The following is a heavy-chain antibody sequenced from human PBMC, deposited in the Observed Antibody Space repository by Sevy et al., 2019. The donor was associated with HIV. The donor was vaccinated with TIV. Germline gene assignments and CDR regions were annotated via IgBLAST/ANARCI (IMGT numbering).Heavy chain of an antibody. J-gene: IGHJ3*01. Sequence: ASVKVSCKASGYTFTGHYMHWVRQAPGQGLEWMGRINPKSGGTNYAQKFQGRVTMTRDTSIITAYMELSSLRSDDTAVYYCARADNIGWSTLDAFDLWGLGTMVSVSS. D-gene: IGHD6-19*01. CDR1: GYTFTGHY. CDR3: ARADNIGWSTLDAFDL. CDR2: INPKSGGT. V-gene: IGHV1-2*06.